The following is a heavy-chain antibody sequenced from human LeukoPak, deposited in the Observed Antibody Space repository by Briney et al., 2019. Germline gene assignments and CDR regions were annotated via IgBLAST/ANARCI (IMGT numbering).Heavy chain of an antibody. D-gene: IGHD5-18*01. CDR2: INHSGST. J-gene: IGHJ4*02. Sequence: SEILSLTCAVDGGSFRGHYWSGLRQPPGQGGEWVGEINHSGSTNYNPSLKRRVTISVDTSKNQFSLKLSSLTAADTAVYYCARGCAVDTAMMHVDYWGQGSLVTVSS. CDR1: GGSFRGHY. V-gene: IGHV4-34*01. CDR3: ARGCAVDTAMMHVDY.